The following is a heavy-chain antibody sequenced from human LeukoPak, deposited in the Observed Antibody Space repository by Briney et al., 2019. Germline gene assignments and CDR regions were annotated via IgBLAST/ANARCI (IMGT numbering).Heavy chain of an antibody. Sequence: PSETLSLTCTVSGGSITNYYWTWIRQPPGKGLEWIGYIYYSGSTNYNPSLKSRVTISVDSSKNQFSLQLSSVTAADTAVYYCARGYSSGWYYFDYWGQGTLVTVSS. CDR2: IYYSGST. J-gene: IGHJ4*02. D-gene: IGHD6-19*01. CDR3: ARGYSSGWYYFDY. V-gene: IGHV4-59*01. CDR1: GGSITNYY.